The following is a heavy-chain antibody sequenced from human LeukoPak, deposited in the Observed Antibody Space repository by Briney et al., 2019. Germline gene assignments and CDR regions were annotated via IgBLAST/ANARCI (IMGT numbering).Heavy chain of an antibody. J-gene: IGHJ4*02. Sequence: GGSLRLSCAASGFTFSNYWMHWVRQAPGKGLVWVSRINSDGINTSYADSVKGRFTISRDNAKNTLYLQMNSLRAEDTAVYYCARVGASVGAIDYWGQGTLVTVSS. V-gene: IGHV3-74*01. D-gene: IGHD1-26*01. CDR3: ARVGASVGAIDY. CDR1: GFTFSNYW. CDR2: INSDGINT.